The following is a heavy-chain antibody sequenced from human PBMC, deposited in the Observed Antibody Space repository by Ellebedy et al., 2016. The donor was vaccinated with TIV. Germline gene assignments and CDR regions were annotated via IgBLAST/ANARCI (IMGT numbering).Heavy chain of an antibody. CDR1: GGSFSGYY. CDR2: INHSGST. CDR3: ARVRYNWNLYYYGMDV. Sequence: SETLSLXCAVYGGSFSGYYWSWIRQPPGKGLEWIGEINHSGSTNYNPSLKSRVTISVDTSKNQFSLKLSSVTAADTAVYYCARVRYNWNLYYYGMDVWGQGTTVTVSS. D-gene: IGHD1-20*01. J-gene: IGHJ6*02. V-gene: IGHV4-34*01.